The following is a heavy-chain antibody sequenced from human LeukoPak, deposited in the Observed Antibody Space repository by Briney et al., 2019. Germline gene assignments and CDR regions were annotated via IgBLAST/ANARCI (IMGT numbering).Heavy chain of an antibody. V-gene: IGHV3-48*01. D-gene: IGHD1-26*01. CDR2: ISSSSNSI. CDR3: VSYSGSVDY. Sequence: PGGSLRLSCVVSGFTFSHYGMDWVRQAQGKGLEWVSSISSSSNSIYYADSVKCRFTTSRDNAKNSLHLQMNSRTGNDAAEYYCVSYSGSVDYWGQGTLVTVSS. J-gene: IGHJ4*02. CDR1: GFTFSHYG.